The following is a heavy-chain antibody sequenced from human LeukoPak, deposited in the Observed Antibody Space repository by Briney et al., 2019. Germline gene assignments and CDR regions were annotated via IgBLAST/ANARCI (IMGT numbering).Heavy chain of an antibody. V-gene: IGHV3-23*01. J-gene: IGHJ4*02. CDR2: ISGSGGST. CDR3: AKASYGSGSYYFDY. Sequence: GGSLRLSCAASGFTFSSYAMSWVRQAPGKGLEWVSAISGSGGSTYYADSVKGRFTISRDNSKNTLYLQMNSLRAEDTAVCYCAKASYGSGSYYFDYWGQGTLVTVSS. CDR1: GFTFSSYA. D-gene: IGHD3-10*01.